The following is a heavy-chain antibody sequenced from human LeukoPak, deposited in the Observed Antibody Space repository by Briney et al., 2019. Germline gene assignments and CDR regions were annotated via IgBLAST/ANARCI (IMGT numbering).Heavy chain of an antibody. CDR3: AREASIAARRPYYYYMDV. Sequence: GGSLRLSCAASGSTFSSYWMSWVRQAPGKGLEWVANIKQDGSEKYYVDSVKGRFTISRDNAKNSLYLQMNSLRAEDTAVYYCAREASIAARRPYYYYMDVWGKGTTVTVSS. J-gene: IGHJ6*03. D-gene: IGHD6-6*01. V-gene: IGHV3-7*01. CDR2: IKQDGSEK. CDR1: GSTFSSYW.